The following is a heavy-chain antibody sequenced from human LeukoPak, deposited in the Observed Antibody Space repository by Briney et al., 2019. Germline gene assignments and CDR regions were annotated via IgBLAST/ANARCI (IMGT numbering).Heavy chain of an antibody. CDR3: ARFSDLLPDY. Sequence: GGSLRLSCAASGFTVSSNYMSWIRQAPGKGLEWVSYISSSSSYTNYADSVKGRFTISRDNAKNSLYLQMNSLRAEDTAVYYCARFSDLLPDYWGQGTLVTVSS. CDR1: GFTVSSNY. V-gene: IGHV3-11*06. CDR2: ISSSSSYT. J-gene: IGHJ4*02. D-gene: IGHD2-15*01.